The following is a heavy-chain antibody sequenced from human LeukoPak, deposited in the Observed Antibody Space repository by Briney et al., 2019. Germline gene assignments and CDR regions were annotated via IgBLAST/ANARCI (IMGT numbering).Heavy chain of an antibody. CDR3: ARGNGNGDNYYYYGMDV. J-gene: IGHJ6*02. CDR2: MNPNSGNT. D-gene: IGHD4-17*01. Sequence: ASVKVSCKASGYTFTSYDINWVRQATGQRLEWMGRMNPNSGNTGYAQKFQGRVTMTRNTSISTAYMELSSLRSEDTAVYYCARGNGNGDNYYYYGMDVWGQGTTVTVSS. CDR1: GYTFTSYD. V-gene: IGHV1-8*01.